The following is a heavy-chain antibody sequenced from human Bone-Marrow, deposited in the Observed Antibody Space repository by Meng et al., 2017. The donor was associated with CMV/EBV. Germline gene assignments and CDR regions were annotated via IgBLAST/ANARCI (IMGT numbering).Heavy chain of an antibody. CDR2: IYYTGST. Sequence: ESLKISCTVSGGSINNTGYYWGWIRQSPGKGLEWIANIYYTGSTYYDLSLRSRVTISVDTSKSQFSLNLYSVTAADTAVYYCAREQWELLGAFDFWGQGILVTVSS. D-gene: IGHD1-26*01. V-gene: IGHV4-39*07. J-gene: IGHJ4*02. CDR3: AREQWELLGAFDF. CDR1: GGSINNTGYY.